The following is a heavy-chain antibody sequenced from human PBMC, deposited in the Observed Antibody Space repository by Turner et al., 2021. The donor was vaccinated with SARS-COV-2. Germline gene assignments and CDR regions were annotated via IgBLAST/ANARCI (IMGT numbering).Heavy chain of an antibody. D-gene: IGHD6-13*01. Sequence: QLQLQEPGPGLVKPSETLSLTCTVSGGSLSSSSYYWGWIRQHPGKGLEWIGGIYYRGSTYYNPSLKSRVTISVDTSKNHFSLKLSSVTAADTALYYCARHWEVAAAAYLARFDPWGQGTLVTVSS. CDR2: IYYRGST. V-gene: IGHV4-39*01. CDR3: ARHWEVAAAAYLARFDP. CDR1: GGSLSSSSYY. J-gene: IGHJ5*02.